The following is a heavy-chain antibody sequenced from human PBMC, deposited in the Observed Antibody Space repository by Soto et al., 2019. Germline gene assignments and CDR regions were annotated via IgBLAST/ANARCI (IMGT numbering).Heavy chain of an antibody. CDR2: IYYSGST. D-gene: IGHD5-18*01. V-gene: IGHV4-59*01. CDR1: GGSISSYY. Sequence: SETLSLTCTVSGGSISSYYWSWIRQPPGKGLEWIGYIYYSGSTNYNPSLKSRVTISVYTSKNQFSLKLGSVAGADTAVYYCAGSFKWILRGGGSFDYGGQGTLVTVSS. CDR3: AGSFKWILRGGGSFDY. J-gene: IGHJ4*02.